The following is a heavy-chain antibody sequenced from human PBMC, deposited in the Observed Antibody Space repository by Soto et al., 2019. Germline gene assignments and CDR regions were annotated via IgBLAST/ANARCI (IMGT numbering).Heavy chain of an antibody. CDR2: IYFNGNT. D-gene: IGHD3-16*01. J-gene: IGHJ4*02. CDR3: ASVTFGGIVLAH. Sequence: SETLSLTCTVSAASFSKYYWTWIRQPPGKGLEWIGYIYFNGNTKYNPSLEGRLTISIDTSKKEFSLKLTSVAAADAAVYYCASVTFGGIVLAHWGQGTLVTVSS. V-gene: IGHV4-59*01. CDR1: AASFSKYY.